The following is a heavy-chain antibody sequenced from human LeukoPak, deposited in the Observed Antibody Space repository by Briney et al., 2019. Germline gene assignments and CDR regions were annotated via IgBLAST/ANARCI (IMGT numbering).Heavy chain of an antibody. D-gene: IGHD5-18*01. CDR3: ARLGGTAMVHRIDY. CDR1: GGSISSYY. CDR2: MYYSGST. J-gene: IGHJ4*02. V-gene: IGHV4-59*08. Sequence: SETLSLTCTVSGGSISSYYWSWIREPPGKGLEWIGYMYYSGSTNYNPSLKSRITISVDTSKNQFSLKLSSVTAADTAVFYCARLGGTAMVHRIDYWGQGTLVTVSS.